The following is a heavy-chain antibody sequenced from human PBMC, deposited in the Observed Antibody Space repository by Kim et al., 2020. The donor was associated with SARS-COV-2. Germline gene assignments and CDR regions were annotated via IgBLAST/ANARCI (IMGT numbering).Heavy chain of an antibody. Sequence: NDNPSLKNRVTISVDTSKNQFSLKLSSVTAADTAVYYCTRKEDYFYGMDVWGQGTTVTVSS. J-gene: IGHJ6*02. V-gene: IGHV4-59*01. CDR3: TRKEDYFYGMDV.